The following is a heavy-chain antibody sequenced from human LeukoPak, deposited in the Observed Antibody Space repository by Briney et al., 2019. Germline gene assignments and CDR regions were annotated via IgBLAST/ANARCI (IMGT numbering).Heavy chain of an antibody. CDR3: ARAYYYDSSGYYPFDY. J-gene: IGHJ4*02. CDR1: GFTFSSYA. Sequence: GGSLRLSCAASGFTFSSYAMSWVRQAPGKGLEWVSAFSGSGGDTYYADSVKGRFTISRDNSKNTLYLQMNSLRAEDTAVYYCARAYYYDSSGYYPFDYWGQGTLVTVSS. V-gene: IGHV3-23*01. D-gene: IGHD3-22*01. CDR2: FSGSGGDT.